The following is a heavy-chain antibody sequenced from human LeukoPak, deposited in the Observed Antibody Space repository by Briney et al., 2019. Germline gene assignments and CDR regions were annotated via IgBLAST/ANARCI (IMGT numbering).Heavy chain of an antibody. CDR2: INHSGST. V-gene: IGHV4-34*01. Sequence: PSETLSLTCAVYGGSFSGYYWSWIRQPPGKGLEWIGEINHSGSTNHNPSLKSRVTISVDTSKNQFSLKLSSVTAADTAVYYCARGQQWFDPWGQGTLVTVSS. CDR3: ARGQQWFDP. D-gene: IGHD6-13*01. J-gene: IGHJ5*02. CDR1: GGSFSGYY.